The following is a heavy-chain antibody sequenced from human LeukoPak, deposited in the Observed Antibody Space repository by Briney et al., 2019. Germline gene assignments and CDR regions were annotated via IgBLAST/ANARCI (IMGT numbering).Heavy chain of an antibody. Sequence: GSLRLSCAASGFTFSSYSMNWVRQAPGKGLEWVSSISSSSSYIYYADSVKGRFTISRDNAKNSLYLQMNSLRAEDTAVYYCARFPGYGSSSKGEYYYGMDVWGKGTTVTASS. CDR1: GFTFSSYS. D-gene: IGHD6-13*01. V-gene: IGHV3-21*01. CDR2: ISSSSSYI. J-gene: IGHJ6*04. CDR3: ARFPGYGSSSKGEYYYGMDV.